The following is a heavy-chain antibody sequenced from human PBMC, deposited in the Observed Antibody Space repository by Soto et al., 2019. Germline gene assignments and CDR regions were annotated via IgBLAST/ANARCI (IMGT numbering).Heavy chain of an antibody. CDR3: AREGRITMFGVVISAFDI. J-gene: IGHJ3*02. D-gene: IGHD3-3*01. Sequence: QVQLVQSGAEVKKPGSSVKVSCKASGGTFSSYTISWVRQAPGQGLEWMGRIIPILGIANYAQKFQGRVTITADKSTSTAYMELSSLRSEDTAVYYCAREGRITMFGVVISAFDIWGQGTMVTVSS. V-gene: IGHV1-69*08. CDR1: GGTFSSYT. CDR2: IIPILGIA.